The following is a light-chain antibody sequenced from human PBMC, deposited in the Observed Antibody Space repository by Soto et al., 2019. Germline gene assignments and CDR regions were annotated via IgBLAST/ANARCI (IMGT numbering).Light chain of an antibody. CDR1: QSVSSF. CDR2: DAS. J-gene: IGKJ4*01. Sequence: EIVLTQSPAPLSLSPGERATLSCRASQSVSSFLAWYQQKPGQAPRLLIYDASNRATGIPARFRGSGSGTDCTLTISSLEPEDFAVYYCQHRSNWPLTCGGGTKVEIK. V-gene: IGKV3-11*01. CDR3: QHRSNWPLT.